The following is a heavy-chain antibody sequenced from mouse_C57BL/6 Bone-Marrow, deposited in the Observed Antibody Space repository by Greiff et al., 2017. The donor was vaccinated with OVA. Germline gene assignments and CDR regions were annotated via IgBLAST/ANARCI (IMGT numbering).Heavy chain of an antibody. J-gene: IGHJ1*03. CDR1: GFTFSSYA. CDR3: FYYDYDGDV. Sequence: EVQLVESGGGLVKPGGSLKLSCAASGFTFSSYAMSWVRQTPEKRLEWVATISDGGSYTYYPDNVKGRFTISRENAKNNLYLQMSHLKSEDTAMYYCFYYDYDGDVWGTGTTVTVSS. CDR2: ISDGGSYT. D-gene: IGHD2-4*01. V-gene: IGHV5-4*01.